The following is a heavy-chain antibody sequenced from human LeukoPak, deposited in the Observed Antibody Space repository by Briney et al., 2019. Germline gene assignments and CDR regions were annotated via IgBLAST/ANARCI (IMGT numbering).Heavy chain of an antibody. CDR3: ARYKQQPVGRTHFDY. D-gene: IGHD6-13*01. Sequence: PSETLSLTCAVSGYSISSGYYWGWIRQPPGKGLEWIGSIYYSGSTYYNSSLKSRVTISVDTSKNQFSLKLSSVTAADTAVYYCARYKQQPVGRTHFDYWGQGTLVTVSS. CDR2: IYYSGST. CDR1: GYSISSGYY. V-gene: IGHV4-38-2*01. J-gene: IGHJ4*02.